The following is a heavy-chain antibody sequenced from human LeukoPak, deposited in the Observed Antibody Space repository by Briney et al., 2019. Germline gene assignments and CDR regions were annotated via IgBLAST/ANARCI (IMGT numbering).Heavy chain of an antibody. J-gene: IGHJ5*02. CDR3: AKRQGPNSGSYDYFDP. V-gene: IGHV4-4*09. D-gene: IGHD1-26*01. CDR2: IHSSGYT. CDR1: GGSISSYY. Sequence: SETLSLTCTVSGGSISSYYWSWIRQSPGQGLEWIAYIHSSGYTNYNPSLKSRVTISVDTSKNQFSLKVTSVTASDTAVYYCAKRQGPNSGSYDYFDPWGQGTLVTVSS.